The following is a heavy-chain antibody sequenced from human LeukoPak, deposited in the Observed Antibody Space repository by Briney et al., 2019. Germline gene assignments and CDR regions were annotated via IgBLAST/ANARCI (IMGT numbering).Heavy chain of an antibody. CDR3: ARAVRAPCEYSSSSPFRYYCYYLDV. CDR2: MNPKRDQT. J-gene: IGHJ6*03. Sequence: ASVTVSCMASGYTFTSYDTNWVRQATEQGIEWMGWMNPKRDQTSYAQKFQGRVTNTRNTSISIAYMELSSLRSEDTDVYYCARAVRAPCEYSSSSPFRYYCYYLDVWGKGTTVTVSS. D-gene: IGHD6-6*01. V-gene: IGHV1-8*03. CDR1: GYTFTSYD.